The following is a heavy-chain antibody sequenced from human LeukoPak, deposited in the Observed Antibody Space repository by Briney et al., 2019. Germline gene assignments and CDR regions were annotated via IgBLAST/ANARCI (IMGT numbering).Heavy chain of an antibody. CDR2: ISGSGGST. CDR1: GFTVSSNS. CDR3: AKRGAEVGATVAPGDY. J-gene: IGHJ4*02. D-gene: IGHD1-26*01. V-gene: IGHV3-23*01. Sequence: GGSLRLSCTVSGFTVSSNSMSWVRQAPGKGLEWVSAISGSGGSTYYADSVKGRFTISRDNSKNTLYLQMNSLRAEDTAVYYCAKRGAEVGATVAPGDYWGQGTLLTVSS.